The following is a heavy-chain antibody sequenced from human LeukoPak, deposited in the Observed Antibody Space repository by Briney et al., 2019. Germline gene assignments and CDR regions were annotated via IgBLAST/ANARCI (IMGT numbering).Heavy chain of an antibody. Sequence: SSETLSLTCAVYGGSFSGYYWSWIRQPPGKGLEWIGEINHSGSTNYNPSLKSRVTISVDTSKNQFSLKLSSVTAADTAVYYCARCQGQWELLGVVYYFDYWGQGTLVTVSS. CDR3: ARCQGQWELLGVVYYFDY. V-gene: IGHV4-34*01. CDR2: INHSGST. J-gene: IGHJ4*02. CDR1: GGSFSGYY. D-gene: IGHD1-26*01.